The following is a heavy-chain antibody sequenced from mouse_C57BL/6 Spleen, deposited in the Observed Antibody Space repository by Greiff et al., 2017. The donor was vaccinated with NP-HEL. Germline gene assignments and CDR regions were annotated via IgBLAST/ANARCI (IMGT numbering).Heavy chain of an antibody. D-gene: IGHD1-2*01. CDR2: ISYSGST. V-gene: IGHV3-2*02. CDR1: GYSITSGYG. Sequence: EVKLQELGPGLVKPSQSLSLTCTVTGYSITSGYGWNWIRQFPGNKLEWMGYISYSGSTNYNPSLKSRISITRDTSKNQFFLQLNSGTTEDTATYYCARTARIKYWGQGTTLTVSS. J-gene: IGHJ2*01. CDR3: ARTARIKY.